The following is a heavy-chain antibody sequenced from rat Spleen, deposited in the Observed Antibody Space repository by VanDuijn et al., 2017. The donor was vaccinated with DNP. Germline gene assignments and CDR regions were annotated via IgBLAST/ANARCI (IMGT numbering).Heavy chain of an antibody. J-gene: IGHJ2*01. V-gene: IGHV2-6*01. CDR2: LSSGGST. D-gene: IGHD1-12*02. CDR3: ARSDYYDGGVYFGYFDF. Sequence: QVQLMESGPGLVHPSQTLSLTCSVSGFSLTSNTVAWVRQPPGKGLEWLAALSSGGSTFYNPALKSRLSIIRDTSKSQRFLKMNCMQTEDTAEYFCARSDYYDGGVYFGYFDFWGQGVMVTVSS. CDR1: GFSLTSNT.